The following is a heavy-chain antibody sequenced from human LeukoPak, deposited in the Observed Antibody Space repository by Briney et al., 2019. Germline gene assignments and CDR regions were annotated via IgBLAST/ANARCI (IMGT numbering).Heavy chain of an antibody. CDR2: IRGGGDST. J-gene: IGHJ4*02. Sequence: GGSLRLSCTASGFTFSSYAMSWVHQPPGKGLEWVSLIRGGGDSTYYADSVKGRFTISRDNSKNTLYLEMNSLRAEDTAVYYCGKDRNVYCSGGSCYTLWGQGTLVTVSS. CDR3: GKDRNVYCSGGSCYTL. CDR1: GFTFSSYA. D-gene: IGHD2-15*01. V-gene: IGHV3-23*01.